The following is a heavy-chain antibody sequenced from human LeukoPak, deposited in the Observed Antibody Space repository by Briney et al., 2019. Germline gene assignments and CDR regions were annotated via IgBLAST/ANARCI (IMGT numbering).Heavy chain of an antibody. CDR3: AKMDGYTSNFDY. J-gene: IGHJ4*02. Sequence: PGGSLRLSCSTSGFTFHTYAMSWVRQAPGKGLEWVSAISGSGGSTYYADSVKGRFTISRDNSKNTLYLQMNSLRAEDTAVYYCAKMDGYTSNFDYWGQGTLVTVSS. D-gene: IGHD5-24*01. V-gene: IGHV3-23*01. CDR2: ISGSGGST. CDR1: GFTFHTYA.